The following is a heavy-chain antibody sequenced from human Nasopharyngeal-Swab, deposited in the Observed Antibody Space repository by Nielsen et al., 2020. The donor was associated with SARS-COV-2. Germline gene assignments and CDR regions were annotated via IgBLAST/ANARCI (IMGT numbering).Heavy chain of an antibody. D-gene: IGHD3-3*01. V-gene: IGHV4-34*01. CDR3: ARDYYDFWSGYSPWFDP. J-gene: IGHJ5*02. Sequence: SETLSLTCAVYGGPFSGYYWSWLRQPPGKGLEWIGEIDHGGSTNYRSSLKSRVTISVDTSKNQFSLKLSSVTAADTAVYYCARDYYDFWSGYSPWFDPWGQGTLVTVSS. CDR2: IDHGGST. CDR1: GGPFSGYY.